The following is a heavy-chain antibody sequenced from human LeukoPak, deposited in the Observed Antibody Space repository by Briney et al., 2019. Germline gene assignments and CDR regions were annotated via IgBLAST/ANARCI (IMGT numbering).Heavy chain of an antibody. V-gene: IGHV1-18*01. CDR2: ISAYNGNT. J-gene: IGHJ5*02. CDR3: ARAPARDEFGVVTP. CDR1: GYTFTSYG. D-gene: IGHD3-3*01. Sequence: GASVKVSCKASGYTFTSYGISWVRQAPGQGLEWMGWISAYNGNTNYAQKLQGRVTMTTDTSTSTAYMELRSLRSADTAVYYCARAPARDEFGVVTPWGQGTLVTVSS.